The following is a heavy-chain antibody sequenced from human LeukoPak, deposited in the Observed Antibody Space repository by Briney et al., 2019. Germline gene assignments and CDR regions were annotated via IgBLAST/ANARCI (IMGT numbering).Heavy chain of an antibody. D-gene: IGHD1-26*01. CDR1: GFTFSSYS. J-gene: IGHJ4*02. V-gene: IGHV3-21*01. CDR3: ARDSVKWELHHAGFDY. Sequence: GGSLRLSCAASGFTFSSYSMNWVRQAPGKGLEWVSSISSSSSYIYYADSVKGRFTISRDNAKNSLYLQMNSLRAEDTAVYYCARDSVKWELHHAGFDYWGQGTLVTVSS. CDR2: ISSSSSYI.